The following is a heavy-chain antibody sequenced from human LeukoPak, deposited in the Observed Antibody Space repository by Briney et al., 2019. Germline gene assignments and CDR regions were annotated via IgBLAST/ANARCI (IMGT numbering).Heavy chain of an antibody. J-gene: IGHJ5*02. D-gene: IGHD6-19*01. CDR2: INPNSGGT. V-gene: IGHV1-2*02. CDR3: ARAFGYSSGWYFSWFDP. CDR1: GYTFIDYY. Sequence: ASVRVSCKGSGYTFIDYYIHWVRQAPGQGLEWMGWINPNSGGTNYAQKFQGRVTMTRDTSISTAYMELSRLRSDDTAVYYCARAFGYSSGWYFSWFDPWGQGTLVTVSS.